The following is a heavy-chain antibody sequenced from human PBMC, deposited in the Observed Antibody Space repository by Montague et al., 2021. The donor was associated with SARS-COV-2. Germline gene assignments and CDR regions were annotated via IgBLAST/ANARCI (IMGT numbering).Heavy chain of an antibody. Sequence: TLSLTCTVSGDSISRGGYYWSWIRQHPGKGLEWNGYIYYSGNTYYKPSLKSRVTISIDTSKNQFSLKLQSVTPADTAVYYCARGQVTISGVLIFIPAAGHLDGWGQGTSVTVSS. J-gene: IGHJ3*01. CDR2: IYYSGNT. V-gene: IGHV4-31*03. CDR3: ARGQVTISGVLIFIPAAGHLDG. CDR1: GDSISRGGYY. D-gene: IGHD3-3*01.